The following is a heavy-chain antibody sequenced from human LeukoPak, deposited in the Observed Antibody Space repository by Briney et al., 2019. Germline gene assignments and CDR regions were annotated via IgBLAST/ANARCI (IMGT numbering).Heavy chain of an antibody. J-gene: IGHJ3*02. Sequence: GESLKISCKSSGYSFTSYWIGWVRQMPGKGLEWMGIIYPGDSDTRYSPSFQGQVTISADKSISTAYLQWSSLKASDTAMYYCARHRSRDFWTSDPFDIWGQGTMVTVSS. CDR2: IYPGDSDT. V-gene: IGHV5-51*01. CDR3: ARHRSRDFWTSDPFDI. D-gene: IGHD3-3*01. CDR1: GYSFTSYW.